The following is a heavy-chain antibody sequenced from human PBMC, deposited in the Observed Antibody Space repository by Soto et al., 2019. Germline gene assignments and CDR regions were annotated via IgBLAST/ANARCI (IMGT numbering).Heavy chain of an antibody. V-gene: IGHV3-33*01. CDR3: ARSLSGVRSIDY. Sequence: QVQLVDSGGGVVQPGRSLRLSCAASGFTFSSYGMHWVRQAPGRGLEWVAFIWYDGSNKYYEDSVKGRFIISRDNSKNALYLQRNSLRAEDTAIYYCARSLSGVRSIDYWGQVTLVTVSS. D-gene: IGHD3-10*01. CDR1: GFTFSSYG. CDR2: IWYDGSNK. J-gene: IGHJ4*02.